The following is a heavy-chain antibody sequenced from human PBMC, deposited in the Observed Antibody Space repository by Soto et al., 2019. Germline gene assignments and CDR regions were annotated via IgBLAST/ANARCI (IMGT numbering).Heavy chain of an antibody. D-gene: IGHD4-4*01. CDR2: IRRKTDGGTT. Sequence: EVQLVESGGGLVEPGGSLRLSCAVSGFTSNNAWMNWVRQAPGKWLEWVGRIRRKTDGGTTDYAAPVKGRFSISRDDSKNTLYLQMSSLKTEDTAVYYCTTEKGTVIPYNFDSWGQGTLVTVSS. CDR3: TTEKGTVIPYNFDS. V-gene: IGHV3-15*07. CDR1: GFTSNNAW. J-gene: IGHJ4*02.